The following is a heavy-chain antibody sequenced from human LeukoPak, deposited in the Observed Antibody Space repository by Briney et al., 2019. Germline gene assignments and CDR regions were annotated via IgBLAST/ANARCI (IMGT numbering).Heavy chain of an antibody. CDR1: GGSIRSSSYY. Sequence: SETLSLTCTVSGGSIRSSSYYLAWVRQPPGKGLEWIGSISYGGRTYYTASLKSRVTISVDTSKNQFSLRLSSVTVADTAVYYWARRLNNHSSSSTSTVYWGQGTQVTVSS. CDR2: ISYGGRT. V-gene: IGHV4-39*01. J-gene: IGHJ4*02. D-gene: IGHD6-6*01. CDR3: ARRLNNHSSSSTSTVY.